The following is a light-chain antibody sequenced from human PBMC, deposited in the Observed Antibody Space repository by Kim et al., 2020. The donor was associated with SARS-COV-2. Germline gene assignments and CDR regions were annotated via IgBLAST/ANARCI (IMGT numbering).Light chain of an antibody. J-gene: IGKJ2*01. CDR3: QQYINWPLYT. CDR1: QSVSSN. CDR2: GAS. V-gene: IGKV3-15*01. Sequence: EIVMTQSPATLSVSPGERATLSCRASQSVSSNLAWYHQKPGQPPRLLIYGASTRATGIPTRFSGSGSGTEFTLTISSLQSEDFAVYYCQQYINWPLYTFGQGTKVDIK.